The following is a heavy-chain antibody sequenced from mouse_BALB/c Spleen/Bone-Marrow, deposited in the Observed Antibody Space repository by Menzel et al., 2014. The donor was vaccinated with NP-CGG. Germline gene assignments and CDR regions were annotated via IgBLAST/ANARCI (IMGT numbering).Heavy chain of an antibody. CDR1: GFDFSRYW. CDR2: INPDSSTI. J-gene: IGHJ2*01. V-gene: IGHV4-1*02. D-gene: IGHD2-14*01. Sequence: VQLQQSGGGLVRPGGSLKLSCAASGFDFSRYWMSWVRQAPGKGLEWIGEINPDSSTINYTPSLKDKFIISRDNAKNTLYLQMSKVRSEDTALYYCARPVYRYDPPAYWGQGTTLTVSS. CDR3: ARPVYRYDPPAY.